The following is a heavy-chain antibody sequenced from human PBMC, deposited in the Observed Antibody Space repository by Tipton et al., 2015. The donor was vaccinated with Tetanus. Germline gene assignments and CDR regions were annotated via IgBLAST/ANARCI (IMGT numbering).Heavy chain of an antibody. V-gene: IGHV3-21*01. J-gene: IGHJ4*02. D-gene: IGHD4-23*01. CDR3: ARPVIVSVGTDY. CDR1: GFTFSSYS. Sequence: SLRLSCAASGFTFSSYSMNWVRQAPGKGLEWASSISSSSSYIYYADSVKGRFTISRDNAKNSLYLQMNSLRAEDTAVYYCARPVIVSVGTDYWGQGTLVTVSS. CDR2: ISSSSSYI.